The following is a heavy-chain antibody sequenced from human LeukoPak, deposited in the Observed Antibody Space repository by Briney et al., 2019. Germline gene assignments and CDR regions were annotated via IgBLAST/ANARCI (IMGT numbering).Heavy chain of an antibody. D-gene: IGHD2-15*01. CDR1: AYTFTSYY. CDR3: ARGYRYCSGGSCYWFDP. CDR2: INPNSGGT. Sequence: AASVQVPSKASAYTFTSYYMHCVRHAPGQGLEWMGWINPNSGGTNYAQKFQGRVTMTRDTSISTPYMELSRLRSDDTAVYYCARGYRYCSGGSCYWFDPWGQGTLVTVSS. J-gene: IGHJ5*02. V-gene: IGHV1-2*02.